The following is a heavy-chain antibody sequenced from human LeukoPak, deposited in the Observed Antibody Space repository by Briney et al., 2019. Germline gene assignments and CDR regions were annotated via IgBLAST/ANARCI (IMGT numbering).Heavy chain of an antibody. Sequence: GASVKVSCKASGGTFSSYAIIWVRQAPGQGLEWMGGIIPIFGTANYAQKFQGRVTITADESTSTAYMELSSLRSEDTAVYYCARAAEGPHLTHPYCSGGSCFLRSLGLWGQGTMVTVSS. V-gene: IGHV1-69*01. J-gene: IGHJ3*01. CDR3: ARAAEGPHLTHPYCSGGSCFLRSLGL. CDR2: IIPIFGTA. D-gene: IGHD2-15*01. CDR1: GGTFSSYA.